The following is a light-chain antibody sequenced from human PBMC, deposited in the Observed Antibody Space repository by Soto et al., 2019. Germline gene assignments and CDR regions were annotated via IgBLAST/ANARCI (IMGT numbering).Light chain of an antibody. Sequence: EIVMTQSPATLSLSPGERATLSCRASQSINSNLAWYQQKPGQAPRLFIFRASSRATGLPARFSGSGSGTEFTLTISSLQSEDFAVYYCQQYNGWPITFGQGTRLEIK. J-gene: IGKJ5*01. CDR2: RAS. V-gene: IGKV3-15*01. CDR1: QSINSN. CDR3: QQYNGWPIT.